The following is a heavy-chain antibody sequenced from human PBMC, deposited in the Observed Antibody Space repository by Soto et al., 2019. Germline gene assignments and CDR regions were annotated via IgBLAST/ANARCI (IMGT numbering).Heavy chain of an antibody. J-gene: IGHJ6*03. V-gene: IGHV4-31*03. CDR1: GGSISSGGYY. Sequence: QVQLQESGPGLVKPSQTLSLTCTVSGGSISSGGYYWSWIRQHPGKGLEWIGYIYYSGSTYYNPSLKSRVTILVDTSKNQFSLKLSSVTAADTAVYYCARDIEGDCSSTSCYNYYYMDVWGKGTTVTVSS. CDR2: IYYSGST. CDR3: ARDIEGDCSSTSCYNYYYMDV. D-gene: IGHD2-2*02.